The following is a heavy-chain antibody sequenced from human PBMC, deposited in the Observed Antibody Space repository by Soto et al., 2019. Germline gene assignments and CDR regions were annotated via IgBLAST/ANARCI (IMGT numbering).Heavy chain of an antibody. V-gene: IGHV3-30-3*01. D-gene: IGHD1-20*01. J-gene: IGHJ4*02. Sequence: QVQLVESGGGVVQPGRSLRLSCAAYGFTFSSYAMHWVRQAPGKGLEWVAVISYDGSNKYYADSVKGRFTISRDNSKNTLYLQMNSLRAEDTAVYYCARDHNWDYWGQGTLVTVSS. CDR3: ARDHNWDY. CDR1: GFTFSSYA. CDR2: ISYDGSNK.